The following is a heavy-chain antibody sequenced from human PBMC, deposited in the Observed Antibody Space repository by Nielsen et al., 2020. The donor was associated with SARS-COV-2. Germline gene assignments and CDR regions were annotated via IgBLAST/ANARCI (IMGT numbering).Heavy chain of an antibody. CDR3: TRAGGLNDY. J-gene: IGHJ4*02. Sequence: GESLKISCAASGFTFISYSMNWVRQAPGKGLEWVSSISGSSGYITYSDSVKGRFTISRDNANNSLYLQINSLRAEDSAIYYCTRAGGLNDYWGQGTLVTVSS. V-gene: IGHV3-21*01. D-gene: IGHD6-25*01. CDR1: GFTFISYS. CDR2: ISGSSGYI.